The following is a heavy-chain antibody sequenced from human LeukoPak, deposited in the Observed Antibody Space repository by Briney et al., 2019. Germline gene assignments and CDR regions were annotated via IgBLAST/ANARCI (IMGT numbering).Heavy chain of an antibody. CDR1: GFTFSSYS. V-gene: IGHV3-21*01. CDR2: ISSSSSYI. CDR3: ARDDDSSDFDY. Sequence: GGSLRLSCAASGFTFSSYSMNWVRQAPGKGVEWVSSISSSSSYIYYADSVKGRFTISRDNAKNSLYLQMNSLRAEDTAVYYCARDDDSSDFDYWGQGTLVTVSS. D-gene: IGHD6-19*01. J-gene: IGHJ4*02.